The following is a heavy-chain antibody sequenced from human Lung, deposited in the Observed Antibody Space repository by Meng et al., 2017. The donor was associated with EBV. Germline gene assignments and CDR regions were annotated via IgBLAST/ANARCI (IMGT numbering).Heavy chain of an antibody. J-gene: IGHJ4*02. Sequence: LHLPESGPGLVKPSETLALTCTVSGGSISSSSYYWGWIRQPPGKGLEWIGSIYYSGSTYYNPSLKSRVTISVDTSKNQFSLKLSSVTAADTAVYYCARPSIAVAGWDYWGQGTLVTVSS. CDR1: GGSISSSSYY. CDR2: IYYSGST. V-gene: IGHV4-39*01. D-gene: IGHD6-19*01. CDR3: ARPSIAVAGWDY.